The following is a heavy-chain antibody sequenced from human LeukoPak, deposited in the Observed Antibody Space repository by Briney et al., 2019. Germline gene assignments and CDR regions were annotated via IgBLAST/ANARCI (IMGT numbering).Heavy chain of an antibody. D-gene: IGHD3-22*01. J-gene: IGHJ4*02. V-gene: IGHV3-30*02. CDR2: IRYDGSNK. CDR1: GFTFSSYG. CDR3: AKDRGGGVLVVTPYYFDY. Sequence: GGSLRLSCAAPGFTFSSYGMHWVRQAPGKGLEWVAFIRYDGSNKYYADSVKGRFTISRDNSKNTLYLQMNSLRAEDTAVYYCAKDRGGGVLVVTPYYFDYWGQGTLVTVSS.